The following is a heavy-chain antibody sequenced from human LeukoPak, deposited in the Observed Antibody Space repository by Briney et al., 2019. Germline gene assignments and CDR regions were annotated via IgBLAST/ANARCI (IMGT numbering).Heavy chain of an antibody. D-gene: IGHD6-13*01. Sequence: GGSLRLSCAASGFTFSSYGMSWVRQAPGKGLEWVSAISGSGGSTYYADSVKGRFTISRDNAKNSLYLQMNSLRAEDTAVYYCARDVGIAAAGIFDYWGQGTLVTVSS. V-gene: IGHV3-23*01. CDR2: ISGSGGST. CDR3: ARDVGIAAAGIFDY. J-gene: IGHJ4*02. CDR1: GFTFSSYG.